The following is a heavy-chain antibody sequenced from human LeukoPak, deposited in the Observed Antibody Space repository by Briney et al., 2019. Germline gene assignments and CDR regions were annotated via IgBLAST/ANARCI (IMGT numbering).Heavy chain of an antibody. CDR2: ISSSSSYI. D-gene: IGHD6-13*01. CDR1: GFTFSSYS. J-gene: IGHJ3*02. Sequence: GGSLRLSCAASGFTFSSYSMNWVRQAPGKGLEWVSSISSSSSYIYYADSVKGRFTISRDNAKNSLYLQMNSLRAEDTAVYYCARAVAAPGAFDTWGQGTMVTVSS. V-gene: IGHV3-21*01. CDR3: ARAVAAPGAFDT.